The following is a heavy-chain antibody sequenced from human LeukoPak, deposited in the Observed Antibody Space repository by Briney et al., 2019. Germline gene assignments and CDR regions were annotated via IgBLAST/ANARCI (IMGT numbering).Heavy chain of an antibody. CDR2: IYSGGST. J-gene: IGHJ4*01. Sequence: PGGSLRLSCAVSGFTVTNDYMNWVRQAPGKGLEWVSIIYSGGSTYCADSVKGRFTISRDSSNNTLFLQMSNLRADDSGLYYCATDVRSSPLGFWGHGTLVTVSS. CDR3: ATDVRSSPLGF. V-gene: IGHV3-66*01. D-gene: IGHD6-13*01. CDR1: GFTVTNDY.